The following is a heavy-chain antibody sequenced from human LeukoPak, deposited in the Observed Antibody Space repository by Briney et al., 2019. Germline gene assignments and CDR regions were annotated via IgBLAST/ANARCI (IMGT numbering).Heavy chain of an antibody. Sequence: GXXLKISCKGSGYSFTSYWIGWVRQMPGKGLEWMGIIYPGDSDTRYSPSFQGQVTISADKSISTAYLQWSSLKASDTAMYYCARQWLVPWFDPWGQGTLVTVSS. CDR2: IYPGDSDT. CDR1: GYSFTSYW. D-gene: IGHD6-19*01. V-gene: IGHV5-51*01. CDR3: ARQWLVPWFDP. J-gene: IGHJ5*02.